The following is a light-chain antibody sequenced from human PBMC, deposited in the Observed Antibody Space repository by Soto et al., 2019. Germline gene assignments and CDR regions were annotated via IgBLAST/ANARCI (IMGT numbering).Light chain of an antibody. V-gene: IGLV2-14*01. J-gene: IGLJ2*01. CDR2: EVS. Sequence: QSALTQPPSASGSPGQSVTISCTGTSSDVGGYNYVSWYQQHPGKAPKLMIYEVSNRPSGVSYRFSGSKSGNTASLTISGLRAEDEADYYCISHTSSTTYVVFGGGTKLTVL. CDR1: SSDVGGYNY. CDR3: ISHTSSTTYVV.